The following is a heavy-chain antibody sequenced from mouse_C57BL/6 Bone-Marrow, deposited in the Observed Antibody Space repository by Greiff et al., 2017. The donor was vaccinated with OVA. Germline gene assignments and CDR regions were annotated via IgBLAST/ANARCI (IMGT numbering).Heavy chain of an antibody. CDR1: GYTFTSYT. CDR2: INPSSGYT. V-gene: IGHV1-4*01. J-gene: IGHJ2*01. Sequence: QVQLQQSGAELAKPGASVTMSCKASGYTFTSYTMHWVKQRPGQGLEWIGYINPSSGYTKYNQKFKDKATLTADKSSSTAYMQLSSLTSEDSAVYYCARLTGFDYWGQGTTLTVSS. CDR3: ARLTGFDY. D-gene: IGHD4-1*01.